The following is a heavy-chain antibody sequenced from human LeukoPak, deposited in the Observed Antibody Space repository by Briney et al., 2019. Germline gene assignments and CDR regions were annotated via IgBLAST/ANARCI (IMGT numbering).Heavy chain of an antibody. CDR3: ARDGDYYGSGGNWFDP. Sequence: ASVKVSYKASGYTFTSYGISWVRQAAGQGLEGRGCISAYNGNTNYAQKLQGRVTMTTDTSTSTAYMELRSLRSDDTAVYYCARDGDYYGSGGNWFDPWGQGTLVTVSS. CDR1: GYTFTSYG. J-gene: IGHJ5*02. D-gene: IGHD3-10*01. V-gene: IGHV1-18*01. CDR2: ISAYNGNT.